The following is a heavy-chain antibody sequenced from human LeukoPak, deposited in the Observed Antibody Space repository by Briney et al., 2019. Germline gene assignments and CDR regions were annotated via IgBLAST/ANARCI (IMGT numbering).Heavy chain of an antibody. D-gene: IGHD6-13*01. J-gene: IGHJ4*02. CDR2: INTDGSST. CDR3: ARVGYGGTWYVDY. Sequence: GGSLRLSCAASGFNFSRYWMHWVRQASGKGLVWVSRINTDGSSTSYADSVKGRFTISRASAKNTLYLQMNSLRAEDTAVYYCARVGYGGTWYVDYWGQGTLVTVSS. CDR1: GFNFSRYW. V-gene: IGHV3-74*01.